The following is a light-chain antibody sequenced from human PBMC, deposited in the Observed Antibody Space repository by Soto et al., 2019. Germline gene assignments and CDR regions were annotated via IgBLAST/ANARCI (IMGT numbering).Light chain of an antibody. CDR2: GAS. Sequence: ENVLTQSPGTLSLSPGERATLSCRASQSVSSSYLAWYQQKPGQAPRLLIYGASSRATGIPDRFSGSGSGTDFTLTISRLEPEDFAVYYCQQYGSSPLTFGQGTKV. J-gene: IGKJ1*01. CDR1: QSVSSSY. CDR3: QQYGSSPLT. V-gene: IGKV3-20*01.